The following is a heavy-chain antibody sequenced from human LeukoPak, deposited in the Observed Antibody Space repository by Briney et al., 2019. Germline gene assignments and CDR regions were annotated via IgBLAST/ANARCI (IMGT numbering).Heavy chain of an antibody. V-gene: IGHV3-21*01. D-gene: IGHD3-10*01. CDR1: GFTFSTYT. CDR3: ARVRGEYGTDV. Sequence: GGSLRLSCATSGFTFSTYTMNWVRQAPGKGLEWVSLISGTSIYIYYADSVKGRFTISRDNAKDSLYLHMSSLRAEDTAVYYCARVRGEYGTDVWGQGTTVTVSS. J-gene: IGHJ6*02. CDR2: ISGTSIYI.